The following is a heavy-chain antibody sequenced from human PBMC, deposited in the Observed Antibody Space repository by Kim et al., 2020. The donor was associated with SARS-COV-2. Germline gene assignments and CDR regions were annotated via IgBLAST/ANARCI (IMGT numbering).Heavy chain of an antibody. J-gene: IGHJ2*01. D-gene: IGHD1-26*01. Sequence: YNPSLKSGDTIAVDTSKNQFSLKLGSVTAAGTAVYYCARRGGSYCWYFDLWGRGTLVTVSS. V-gene: IGHV4-39*01. CDR3: ARRGGSYCWYFDL.